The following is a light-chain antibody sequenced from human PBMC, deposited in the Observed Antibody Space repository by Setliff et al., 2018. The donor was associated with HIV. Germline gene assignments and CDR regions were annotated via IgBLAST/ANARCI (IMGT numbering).Light chain of an antibody. CDR1: SSDVGGYNY. Sequence: ALAQPASVSGSPGQSITISCTGTSSDVGGYNYVSWYQQHPGKAPKLMIYDVSKRPSGVSNRFSGSKSGNTASLTISGLQAEDEADYYCSSYTSSSTIYVFGTGTKVTVL. J-gene: IGLJ1*01. V-gene: IGLV2-14*01. CDR2: DVS. CDR3: SSYTSSSTIYV.